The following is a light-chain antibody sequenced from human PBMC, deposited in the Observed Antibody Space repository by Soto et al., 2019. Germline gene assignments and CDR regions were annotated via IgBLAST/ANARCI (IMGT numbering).Light chain of an antibody. CDR2: GAF. V-gene: IGKV3-15*01. CDR3: QQYNDWPLT. CDR1: QSVSDN. Sequence: EMLMTQSPVTLSVSPGERVTLSCRASQSVSDNLAWYQQKPGQAPSLLIYGAFTRATGVPARFSGAGSGTEFTLTISSLQSEDFALYYCQQYNDWPLTFGQGTKVEI. J-gene: IGKJ1*01.